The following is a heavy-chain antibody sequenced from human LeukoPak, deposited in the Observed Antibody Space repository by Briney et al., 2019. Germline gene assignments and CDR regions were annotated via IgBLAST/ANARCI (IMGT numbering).Heavy chain of an antibody. V-gene: IGHV3-21*04. J-gene: IGHJ6*02. Sequence: KPGGSLRLSCAASGFTFSSYSMNWVRQAPGKGLEWVSSISSSSSYIYYADSVKGRFTISRDNAKNSLYLQMNSLRAEDTALYYCAKETFIAAAGKGYYGMDVWGQGTTVTVSS. CDR1: GFTFSSYS. CDR3: AKETFIAAAGKGYYGMDV. CDR2: ISSSSSYI. D-gene: IGHD6-13*01.